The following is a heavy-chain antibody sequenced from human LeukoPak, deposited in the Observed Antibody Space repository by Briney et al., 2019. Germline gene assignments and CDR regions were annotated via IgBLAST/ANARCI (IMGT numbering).Heavy chain of an antibody. V-gene: IGHV4-34*01. Sequence: SETLSLTCAVYGGSFSGYYWSWIRQPPGKGLEWIGSIYHSGKNYYNPSLKSRVTISVDTSKNQFSLKLNSVTAADTAVYYCARDADTAMVLDYWGQGTLVTVSS. D-gene: IGHD5-18*01. J-gene: IGHJ4*02. CDR3: ARDADTAMVLDY. CDR2: IYHSGKN. CDR1: GGSFSGYY.